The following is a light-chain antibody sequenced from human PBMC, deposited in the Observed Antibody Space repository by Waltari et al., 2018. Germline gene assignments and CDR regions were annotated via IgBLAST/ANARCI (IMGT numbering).Light chain of an antibody. Sequence: QPVLTQPSSASASLGASVTLICTLSSGYSNYAVDWLRPRPGKGPQFVMRVGTGGIVGSKGDGIPDRFSGSGSGLNRYLTIKNVQEEDESDYHCGADYGTGSNFVWVLGGGTRLTVL. CDR1: SGYSNYA. V-gene: IGLV9-49*03. J-gene: IGLJ2*01. CDR3: GADYGTGSNFVWV. CDR2: VGTGGIVG.